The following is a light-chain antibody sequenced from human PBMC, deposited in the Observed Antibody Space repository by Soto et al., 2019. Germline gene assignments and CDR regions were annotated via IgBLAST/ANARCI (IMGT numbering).Light chain of an antibody. CDR2: DAS. J-gene: IGKJ3*01. V-gene: IGKV1-39*01. CDR3: QQSYSTLVS. Sequence: DIQMPQSPSSLSASVGDRVTITCRARQDIGSYLNWYQHKPGKAPKLLIYDASTLQSGVPSRFSGSGSGTDFSLSISSLQPEDFATYYCQQSYSTLVSLGPVNTVDFK. CDR1: QDIGSY.